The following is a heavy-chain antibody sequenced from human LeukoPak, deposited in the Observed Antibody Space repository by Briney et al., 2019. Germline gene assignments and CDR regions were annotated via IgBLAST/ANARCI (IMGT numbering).Heavy chain of an antibody. CDR1: GGSISSYY. V-gene: IGHV4-59*01. J-gene: IGHJ3*02. CDR3: ARDSGYSYGRDDAFDI. CDR2: IYYSGST. D-gene: IGHD5-18*01. Sequence: SETLSLTCTVSGGSISSYYWSWIRQPPGKGLEWIGYIYYSGSTNYNPSLKSRVTISVDTSKNQFSLKLSSVTAADTAVYYCARDSGYSYGRDDAFDIWGQGTMVTVSS.